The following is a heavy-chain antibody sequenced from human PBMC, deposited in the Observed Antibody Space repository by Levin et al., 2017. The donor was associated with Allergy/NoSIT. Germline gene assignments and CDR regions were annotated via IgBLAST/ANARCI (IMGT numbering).Heavy chain of an antibody. CDR1: GFTFNTYG. Sequence: GESLKISCAASGFTFNTYGMHWVRQAPGKGLEWVALISNGGSQKFYADSVKGRFTISRDNSKNTLYLQLSSLRPEDTAVYYCAKEFAPRPDYYDHWGQGTLVTVSS. V-gene: IGHV3-30*18. CDR2: ISNGGSQK. J-gene: IGHJ4*02. D-gene: IGHD6-6*01. CDR3: AKEFAPRPDYYDH.